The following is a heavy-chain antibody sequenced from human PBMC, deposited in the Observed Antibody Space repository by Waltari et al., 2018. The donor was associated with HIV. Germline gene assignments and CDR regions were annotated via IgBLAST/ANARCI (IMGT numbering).Heavy chain of an antibody. CDR2: INHSGST. D-gene: IGHD2-2*02. CDR1: GGSFSGYY. CDR3: ASLAQLLYGRDY. J-gene: IGHJ4*02. Sequence: QVHLQQWGAGLLKPSETLSLTCAVYGGSFSGYYWSWIRQPPGKGLEWIGEINHSGSTNYNPSLKSRVTISVDTSKNQFSLKLSSVTAADTAVYYCASLAQLLYGRDYWGQGTLVTVSS. V-gene: IGHV4-34*01.